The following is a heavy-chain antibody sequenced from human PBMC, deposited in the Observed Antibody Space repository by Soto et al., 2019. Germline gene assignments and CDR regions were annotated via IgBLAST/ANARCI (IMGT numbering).Heavy chain of an antibody. CDR1: GFSFSHYW. CDR2: ISPDGRTT. D-gene: IGHD3-10*01. CDR3: ADSWLPTSY. J-gene: IGHJ4*02. Sequence: PGGSLSLSCSSSGFSFSHYWMHWVRQAPGKGLVWVSRISPDGRTTTYADSVKGRFTISRDNAKSTLYLQMNSLTVEDGAVYYCADSWLPTSYWGPGTLVTVSS. V-gene: IGHV3-74*01.